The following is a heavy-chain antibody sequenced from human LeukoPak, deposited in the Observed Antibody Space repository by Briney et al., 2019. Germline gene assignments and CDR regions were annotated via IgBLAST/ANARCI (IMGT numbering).Heavy chain of an antibody. Sequence: GRSLRLSCAASGFTFSSYGMHWVRQAPGKGLEWVAVISYDGSNKYYADSVKGRFTISRDNSKNTLYLQMNSLRAEDTAVYYCAMSGYENDGYWGQGTLVTVSS. CDR1: GFTFSSYG. J-gene: IGHJ4*02. D-gene: IGHD5-12*01. CDR2: ISYDGSNK. V-gene: IGHV3-30*03. CDR3: AMSGYENDGY.